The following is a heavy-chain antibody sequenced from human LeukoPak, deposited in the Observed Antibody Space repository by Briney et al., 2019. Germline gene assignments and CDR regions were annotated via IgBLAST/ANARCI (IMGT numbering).Heavy chain of an antibody. J-gene: IGHJ4*02. CDR1: GFTFSSYA. CDR2: ISGSGGST. D-gene: IGHD6-19*01. Sequence: GGSLRLSCAASGFTFSSYAMSWVRQAPGKGLEWVSAISGSGGSTYYADSVKGRFTISRDNSKNTLYLQMNSLRGEDTAMYYCARVQGGGYRTADYWGQGTLVTVSS. CDR3: ARVQGGGYRTADY. V-gene: IGHV3-23*01.